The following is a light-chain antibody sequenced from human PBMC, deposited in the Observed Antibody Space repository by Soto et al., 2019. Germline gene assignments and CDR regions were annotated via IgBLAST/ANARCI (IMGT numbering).Light chain of an antibody. V-gene: IGKV1-39*01. CDR3: QQYYSYPRA. CDR2: AAS. CDR1: QSISSY. Sequence: IHMTHSPSSLSASLGDIVTITFRASQSISSYLNWYQQKPGKAPKLLIYAASTLQSGVPSRFSGSGSGTDFTLTISCLQSEDFATYYCQQYYSYPRAFGQGTKVDIK. J-gene: IGKJ1*01.